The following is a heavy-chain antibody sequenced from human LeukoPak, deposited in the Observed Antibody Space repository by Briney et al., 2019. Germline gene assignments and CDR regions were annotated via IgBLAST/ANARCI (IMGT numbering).Heavy chain of an antibody. D-gene: IGHD3-10*01. V-gene: IGHV3-9*01. CDR2: ISWNSGSI. CDR3: AQSGRYGSGSFYGMDV. CDR1: GFTFDDYA. Sequence: SLRLACASSGFTFDDYAMHWVRQAPGKGRGWVSGISWNSGSIGYADSVKGRFTIARDNAKNSLYLQMNSMRAEDTALYYCAQSGRYGSGSFYGMDVWGQGTTVTVSS. J-gene: IGHJ6*02.